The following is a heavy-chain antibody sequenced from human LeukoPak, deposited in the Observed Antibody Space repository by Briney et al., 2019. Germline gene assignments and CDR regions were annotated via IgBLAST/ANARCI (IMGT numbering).Heavy chain of an antibody. V-gene: IGHV1-18*01. CDR2: FSTYNGNT. J-gene: IGHJ4*02. CDR1: RDTFTRYG. Sequence: ASLKVSSKPSRDTFTRYGISSVRQAPGQRREGMGWFSTYNGNTNSAQTLKARVTMTTDTSTSTAYMERRSLRSHDTAVYYCARDSGTSCYDYWGQGTLVTASS. D-gene: IGHD2-2*01. CDR3: ARDSGTSCYDY.